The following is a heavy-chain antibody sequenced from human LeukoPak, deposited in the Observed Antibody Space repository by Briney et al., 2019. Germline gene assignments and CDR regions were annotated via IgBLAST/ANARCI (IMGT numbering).Heavy chain of an antibody. Sequence: SETLSLTCAVYGGSFSGYYWSWIRQPPGKGLEWIGEINHSGSTNYNPSLKSRVTISVDTSKNQFSLKLSSVTAADTAVYYCARVMTTVFNFDYWGQGTLVTVSS. CDR2: INHSGST. V-gene: IGHV4-34*01. J-gene: IGHJ4*02. CDR1: GGSFSGYY. D-gene: IGHD4-17*01. CDR3: ARVMTTVFNFDY.